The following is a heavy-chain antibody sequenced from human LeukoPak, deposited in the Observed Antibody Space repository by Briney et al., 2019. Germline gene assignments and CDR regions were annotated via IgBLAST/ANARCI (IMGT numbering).Heavy chain of an antibody. D-gene: IGHD2/OR15-2a*01. V-gene: IGHV1-18*01. Sequence: GASVKVSCKASGYTFTTYGISWVRQAPGQGLEWMGWINTYHGNANSAQKFQDRVTMTRDTSTSTAYMDLRRLRSDDTAVYYCARDCNSGNCYSDSWGQGTLVTVSS. J-gene: IGHJ4*02. CDR3: ARDCNSGNCYSDS. CDR2: INTYHGNA. CDR1: GYTFTTYG.